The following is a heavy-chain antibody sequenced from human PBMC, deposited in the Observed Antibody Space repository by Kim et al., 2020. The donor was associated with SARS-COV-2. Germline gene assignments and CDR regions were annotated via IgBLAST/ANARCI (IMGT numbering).Heavy chain of an antibody. D-gene: IGHD3-9*01. CDR3: ARGPGAYYDILTGFYLHDYYFDN. CDR2: MNPNSGNT. CDR1: GYTFTSDD. V-gene: IGHV1-8*01. Sequence: ASVKVSCKASGYTFTSDDINWVRQATGQGLEWMGWMNPNSGNTGYAPKFQGRVTMTKNISISTAYMELSSLRSEDTAIYYCARGPGAYYDILTGFYLHDYYFDNWGQGTLLTVSS. J-gene: IGHJ4*02.